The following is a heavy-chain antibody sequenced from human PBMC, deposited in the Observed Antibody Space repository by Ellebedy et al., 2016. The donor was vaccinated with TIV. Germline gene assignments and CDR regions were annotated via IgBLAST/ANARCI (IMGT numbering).Heavy chain of an antibody. CDR3: AREVYCSSTSCYTH. V-gene: IGHV3-7*01. CDR2: IKQDGSEK. CDR1: GFPFSSYW. J-gene: IGHJ4*02. Sequence: GESLKISXAASGFPFSSYWMTWVRQAPGKGLEWVANIKQDGSEKYYVDSVKGRFTISRDNAKNSLYLQMNSLRAEDTAVYFCAREVYCSSTSCYTHWGQGTLVTVSS. D-gene: IGHD2-2*02.